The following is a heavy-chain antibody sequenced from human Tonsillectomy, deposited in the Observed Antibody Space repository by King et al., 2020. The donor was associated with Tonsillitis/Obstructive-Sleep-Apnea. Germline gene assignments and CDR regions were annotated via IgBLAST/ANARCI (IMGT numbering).Heavy chain of an antibody. J-gene: IGHJ4*01. CDR1: GFTVSSNY. V-gene: IGHV3-53*01. CDR3: ARDSSSGWYYFDY. CDR2: IYSGGST. Sequence: VQLVESGGGLIQPGGSLRLSCAASGFTVSSNYMSWVRQAPGKGLEWVSVIYSGGSTYYADSVKGRFTISRDNSKNTLHLQMNSLRAEDTAVYYCARDSSSGWYYFDYWGQNPGHRLL. D-gene: IGHD6-19*01.